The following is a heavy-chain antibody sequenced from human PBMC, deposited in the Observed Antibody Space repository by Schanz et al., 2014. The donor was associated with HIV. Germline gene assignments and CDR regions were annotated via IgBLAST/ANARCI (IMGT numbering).Heavy chain of an antibody. J-gene: IGHJ3*02. D-gene: IGHD3-16*01. CDR3: AKEMVSRYYGDAFNI. V-gene: IGHV3-30*18. Sequence: QVQLVESGGGVVQPGKSLRLSCAASGFSFSKFGMHWVRQAPGKGLEWVAVIWYDGSNKYYADSVKGRFTISRDNSKNTLYLQMNSLRAEDTALYYCAKEMVSRYYGDAFNIWGQGTMVTVSS. CDR2: IWYDGSNK. CDR1: GFSFSKFG.